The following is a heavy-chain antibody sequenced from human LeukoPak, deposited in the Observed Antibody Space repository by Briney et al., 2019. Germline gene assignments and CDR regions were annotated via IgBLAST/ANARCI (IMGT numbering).Heavy chain of an antibody. CDR2: IYYSGST. J-gene: IGHJ3*02. Sequence: SETLSLTCTVSGDSMSTYYWTWIRQPPGKGLEWIGYIYYSGSTNYNPSLKSRVTISVDTSKNQLSLKLSSVTAADTAVYYCARWEVVYGDYVVGGAFDIWGQGTMVTVSS. D-gene: IGHD4-17*01. V-gene: IGHV4-59*01. CDR3: ARWEVVYGDYVVGGAFDI. CDR1: GDSMSTYY.